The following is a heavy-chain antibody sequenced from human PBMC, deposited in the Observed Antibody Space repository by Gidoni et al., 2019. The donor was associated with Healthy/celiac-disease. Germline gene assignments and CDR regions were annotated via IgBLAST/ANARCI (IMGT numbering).Heavy chain of an antibody. CDR2: MNPNSGNT. D-gene: IGHD3-22*01. CDR3: ASGYYDSSGYYFGGGFDP. Sequence: QVQLVQSGAEVKKPGASVKVSCKASGYPFTSYDINWVRQATGQGLEWMGWMNPNSGNTGYAQKFQGRVTMTRNTSISTAYMELSSLRSEDTAVYYCASGYYDSSGYYFGGGFDPWGQGTLVTVSS. V-gene: IGHV1-8*01. CDR1: GYPFTSYD. J-gene: IGHJ5*02.